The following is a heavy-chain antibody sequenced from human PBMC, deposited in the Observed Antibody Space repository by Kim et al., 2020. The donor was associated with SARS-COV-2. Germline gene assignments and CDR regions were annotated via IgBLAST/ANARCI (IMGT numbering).Heavy chain of an antibody. Sequence: ASVKVSCRASGYTFNNSTFHWVRQAPGQRLEWMGWINAGNGDTKSSQHFQGRVTLTRDTSASTAYMELSSLRSEDTAMYFCARFGVGAFDIWGHGTMVTV. CDR1: GYTFNNST. CDR2: INAGNGDT. J-gene: IGHJ3*02. V-gene: IGHV1-3*01. D-gene: IGHD3-10*01. CDR3: ARFGVGAFDI.